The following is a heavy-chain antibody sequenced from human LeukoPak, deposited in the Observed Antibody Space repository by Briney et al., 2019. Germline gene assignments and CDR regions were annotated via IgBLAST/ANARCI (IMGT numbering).Heavy chain of an antibody. CDR3: YSGSYYVGVRPMDV. Sequence: GASVKVSCKASGYTLTGYYMHWVRQAPGQGLEWMGWINPNSGGTNYAQKFQGRVTMTRDTSISTAYMELSRLRSDDTAVYYCYSGSYYVGVRPMDVWGQGTTVTVSS. J-gene: IGHJ6*02. D-gene: IGHD1-26*01. CDR1: GYTLTGYY. V-gene: IGHV1-2*02. CDR2: INPNSGGT.